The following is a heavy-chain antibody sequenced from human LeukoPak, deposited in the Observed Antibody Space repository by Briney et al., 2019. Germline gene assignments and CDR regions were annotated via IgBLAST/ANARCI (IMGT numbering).Heavy chain of an antibody. CDR3: AREPTENCGGDCYHLDY. V-gene: IGHV1-46*01. Sequence: ASVKVSCKASGYTFTSYYMHWVRQAPGQGLEWMGIINPSGGSTSYAQKFQGRVTMTRDTSTSTVYMELSRLRSDDTAVYYCAREPTENCGGDCYHLDYWGQGTLVTVSS. D-gene: IGHD2-21*02. J-gene: IGHJ4*02. CDR2: INPSGGST. CDR1: GYTFTSYY.